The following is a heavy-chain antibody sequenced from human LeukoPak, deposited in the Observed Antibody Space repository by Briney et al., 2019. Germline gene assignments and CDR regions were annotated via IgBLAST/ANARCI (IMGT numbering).Heavy chain of an antibody. J-gene: IGHJ4*02. CDR2: MNPNSGGT. D-gene: IGHD3-10*01. CDR3: ARDLSPLVRGVISDY. V-gene: IGHV1-2*02. CDR1: GFSFTDYF. Sequence: VKVSCKPSGFSFTDYFFHWLRQAPGHGLEWIGWMNPNSGGTRYAQRFQGRVTMTTDTSTSTAYMELRSLRSDDTAVYYCARDLSPLVRGVISDYWGQGTLVTVSS.